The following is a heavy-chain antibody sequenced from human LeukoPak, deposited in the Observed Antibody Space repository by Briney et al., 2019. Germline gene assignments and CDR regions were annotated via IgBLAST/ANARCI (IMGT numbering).Heavy chain of an antibody. CDR2: IYTSGST. J-gene: IGHJ4*02. CDR1: GGSFSGYY. CDR3: ARGSSGFTMVRGAIFDY. D-gene: IGHD3-10*01. Sequence: RPSETLSLTCAVYGGSFSGYYWSWIRQPPGKGLEWIGRIYTSGSTNYNPSLKSRVTMSVDTSKNQFSLKLSSVTAADTAVYYCARGSSGFTMVRGAIFDYWGQGTLVTVSS. V-gene: IGHV4-59*10.